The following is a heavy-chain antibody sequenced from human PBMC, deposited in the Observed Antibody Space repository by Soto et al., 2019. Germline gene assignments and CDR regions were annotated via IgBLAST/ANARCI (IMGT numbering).Heavy chain of an antibody. CDR3: ARVSGANYDFWSGYSGFAYYGMDV. CDR2: INHSGST. CDR1: GGSFSGHY. J-gene: IGHJ6*02. V-gene: IGHV4-34*01. Sequence: QVQIQQWGAGLLKPSETLSLTCAVYGGSFSGHYWSWIRQPPGKGLEWIGEINHSGSTNYNPSLKSRVTKSVDSFKTQFSLKLSSVTAADTAVYYCARVSGANYDFWSGYSGFAYYGMDVWGQGTTVTVSS. D-gene: IGHD3-3*01.